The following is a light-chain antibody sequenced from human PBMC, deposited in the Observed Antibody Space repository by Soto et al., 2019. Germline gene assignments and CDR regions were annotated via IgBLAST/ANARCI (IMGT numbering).Light chain of an antibody. J-gene: IGKJ4*01. CDR2: KAS. Sequence: DIQMTQSPSTLSASVGERVTITCRASQSISSWLAWYQQKPGKAPKLLIYKASSLESGVPSRFSGSGSGTEFTLTISSLQHDDFATYYCQQYKSYPLTFGGGTKVEIK. CDR3: QQYKSYPLT. CDR1: QSISSW. V-gene: IGKV1-5*03.